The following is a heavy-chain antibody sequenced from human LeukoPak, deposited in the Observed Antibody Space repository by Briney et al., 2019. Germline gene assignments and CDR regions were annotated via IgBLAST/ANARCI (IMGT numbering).Heavy chain of an antibody. CDR1: GGSISSSAYY. CDR2: IYYAGSA. CDR3: TRLGGSPDWFDP. J-gene: IGHJ5*02. V-gene: IGHV4-39*01. D-gene: IGHD3-16*01. Sequence: SETLSLTCTVSGGSISSSAYYWVWIRQPPGKGLEWITSIYYAGSAYYNPSLKSRVTISVDTSKNQFSLKLRSVTAADTAVYYCTRLGGSPDWFDPWGQGTLVTVSS.